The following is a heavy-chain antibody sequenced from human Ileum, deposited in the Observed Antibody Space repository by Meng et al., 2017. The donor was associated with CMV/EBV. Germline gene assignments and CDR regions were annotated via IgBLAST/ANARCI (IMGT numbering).Heavy chain of an antibody. J-gene: IGHJ4*02. D-gene: IGHD2-2*01. CDR2: ISYDGSNK. V-gene: IGHV3-30-3*01. CDR3: VRGGPIVVVPAAPY. Sequence: GGSLRLSCAASGFTFSSYAMHWVRQAPGKGLEWVAVISYDGSNKYYADSVKGRFTISRDNSKNTLYLQMNSLRAEDTAVYYCVRGGPIVVVPAAPYWGQGTLVTVSS. CDR1: GFTFSSYA.